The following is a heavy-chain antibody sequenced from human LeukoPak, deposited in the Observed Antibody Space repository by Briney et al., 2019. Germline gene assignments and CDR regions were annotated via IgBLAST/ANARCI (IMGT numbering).Heavy chain of an antibody. J-gene: IGHJ4*02. CDR2: ISSSSSYI. CDR3: ARDGSGWYVNGDTGGIDY. Sequence: GGSLRLSCAASGFTVSSYSMNWVRQAPGKGLEWVSSISSSSSYIYYADSVKGRFTISRDNAKNSLYLQMNSLRAEDTAVYYCARDGSGWYVNGDTGGIDYWGQGTLVTVSS. CDR1: GFTVSSYS. D-gene: IGHD6-19*01. V-gene: IGHV3-21*01.